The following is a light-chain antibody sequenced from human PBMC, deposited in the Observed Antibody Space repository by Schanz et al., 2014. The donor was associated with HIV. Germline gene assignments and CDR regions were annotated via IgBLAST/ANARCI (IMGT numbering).Light chain of an antibody. V-gene: IGLV2-8*01. CDR2: DVS. CDR1: SSDVGGYNY. J-gene: IGLJ2*01. Sequence: QSALTQPPSASGSPGQSVTISCTGTSSDVGGYNYVSWYQQHPGKAPKLMIYDVSKRPSGVPDRFSGSKSGTSASLAITGLQAEDEADYYCQSFDSSLSAVVFGGGTKLTVL. CDR3: QSFDSSLSAVV.